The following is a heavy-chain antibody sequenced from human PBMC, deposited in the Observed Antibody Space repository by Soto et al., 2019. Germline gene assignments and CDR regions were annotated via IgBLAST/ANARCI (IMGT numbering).Heavy chain of an antibody. CDR2: IYYSGST. CDR1: GGSISSGGYY. J-gene: IGHJ5*02. Sequence: SETLSLTCTVSGGSISSGGYYWSWIRQHPGKGLEWIGYIYYSGSTYYNPSLKSRVTISVDTSKNQFSLKLSSVTAADTAVYYFARDWGYCSGGSCSWFDPWGQGTLVTVSS. D-gene: IGHD2-15*01. V-gene: IGHV4-31*03. CDR3: ARDWGYCSGGSCSWFDP.